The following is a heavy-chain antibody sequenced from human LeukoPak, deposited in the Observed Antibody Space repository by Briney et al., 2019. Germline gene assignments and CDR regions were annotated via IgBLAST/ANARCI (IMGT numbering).Heavy chain of an antibody. V-gene: IGHV1-46*01. Sequence: ASVKVSCKASGYTFTSYYMHWVRQAPGQGLEWMGIINPSGGSTSYAQKFQGRVTMTRDTSTSTVYMELSSLRSEDTAVYYCARDVVVVPAAIPEASYYYYYMDVWGKGTTVTVSS. J-gene: IGHJ6*03. CDR3: ARDVVVVPAAIPEASYYYYYMDV. CDR2: INPSGGST. D-gene: IGHD2-2*02. CDR1: GYTFTSYY.